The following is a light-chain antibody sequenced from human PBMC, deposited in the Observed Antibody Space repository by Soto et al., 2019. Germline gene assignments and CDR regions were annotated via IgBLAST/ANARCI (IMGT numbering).Light chain of an antibody. J-gene: IGKJ1*01. CDR1: QSISSY. Sequence: DIQMTQSPSSLSASVGDRVTITCRASQSISSYLNWYQQKPGKAPKLLIYAASSLQSGVPSRFSGSGSGTDFTLTISSLQPEDFATDYCQQSDSTPWTFGQGTKVEIK. V-gene: IGKV1-39*01. CDR2: AAS. CDR3: QQSDSTPWT.